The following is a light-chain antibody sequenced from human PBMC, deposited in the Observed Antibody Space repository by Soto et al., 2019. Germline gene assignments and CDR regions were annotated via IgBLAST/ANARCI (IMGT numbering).Light chain of an antibody. CDR1: QSVSSN. CDR3: QQYGSSPPSVT. V-gene: IGKV3-20*01. CDR2: GAS. J-gene: IGKJ5*01. Sequence: EIGLTQSPGTLSLSPGERATLSCRAIQSVSSNLAWYQQKRGQAPRLLIYGASNRATGIPDRFSGSGSGTDFTLTISRLEPEDFAVYYCQQYGSSPPSVTFGQGTRLEFK.